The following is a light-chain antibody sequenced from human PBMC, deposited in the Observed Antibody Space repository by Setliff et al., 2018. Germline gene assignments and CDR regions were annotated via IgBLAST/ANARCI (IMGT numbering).Light chain of an antibody. CDR1: QGIRND. Sequence: AIQMTQSPSSLSASVGDRVTITCRASQGIRNDLGWYQQKPGKASKLLIYGASRLQSGVPSRFSGSGSGTDFTLTISSLQPEDFATYYCLQDYYYPRTFGQGTKVDIK. CDR2: GAS. J-gene: IGKJ1*01. CDR3: LQDYYYPRT. V-gene: IGKV1-6*01.